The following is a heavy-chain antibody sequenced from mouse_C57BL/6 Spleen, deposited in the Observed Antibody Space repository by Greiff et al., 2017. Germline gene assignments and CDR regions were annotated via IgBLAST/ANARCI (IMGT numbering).Heavy chain of an antibody. CDR2: INYDGSST. CDR3: ARGGVFSWFAY. J-gene: IGHJ3*01. V-gene: IGHV5-16*01. Sequence: EVMLVESEGGLVQPGSSMKLSCTASGFTFSDYYMAWVRQVPEKGLEWVANINYDGSSTYYLDSLKSRFIISRDNAKNILYLQMSSLKSEDTATXYCARGGVFSWFAYWGQGTLVTVAA. CDR1: GFTFSDYY.